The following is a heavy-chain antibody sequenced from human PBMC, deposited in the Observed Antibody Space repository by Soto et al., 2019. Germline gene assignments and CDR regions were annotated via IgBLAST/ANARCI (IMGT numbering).Heavy chain of an antibody. V-gene: IGHV3-15*01. CDR1: GFTFSNAW. CDR2: IKSKTDGGTT. D-gene: IGHD3-3*01. J-gene: IGHJ6*02. CDR3: TTGLTIFGVVMGYYGMDV. Sequence: EVQLVESGGGLVKPGGSLRLSCAASGFTFSNAWMSWVRQAPGKGLEWVGRIKSKTDGGTTDYAAPMKGRFTISRDDSKNTLYLQMNSLKTEDTAVYYCTTGLTIFGVVMGYYGMDVWGQGTTVTVSS.